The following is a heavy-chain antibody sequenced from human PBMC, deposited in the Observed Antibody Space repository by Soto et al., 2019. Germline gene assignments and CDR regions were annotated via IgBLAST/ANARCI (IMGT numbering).Heavy chain of an antibody. CDR1: GGSISSGGYY. Sequence: PSETLSLTCTVSGGSISSGGYYWSWIRQHPGKGLEWIGYIYYSGSTYYNPSLKSRVTISVDTSKNQFSLKLSSVTAADTAVYYCARATSRISDWFDPWGQGTLVTVSS. CDR2: IYYSGST. CDR3: ARATSRISDWFDP. D-gene: IGHD2-15*01. J-gene: IGHJ5*02. V-gene: IGHV4-31*03.